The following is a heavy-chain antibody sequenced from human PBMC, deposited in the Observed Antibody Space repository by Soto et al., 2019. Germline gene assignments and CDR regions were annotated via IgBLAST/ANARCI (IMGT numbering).Heavy chain of an antibody. J-gene: IGHJ5*02. Sequence: SVKVSFKASGGTFSSYAISWVRQAPGQGLEWMGGIIPIFGTANYAQKFQGRVTITADESTSTAYMELSSLRSEDTAVYYCARHEVMLGYNWFDPWGQGTLVTV. CDR1: GGTFSSYA. CDR3: ARHEVMLGYNWFDP. CDR2: IIPIFGTA. D-gene: IGHD3-10*02. V-gene: IGHV1-69*13.